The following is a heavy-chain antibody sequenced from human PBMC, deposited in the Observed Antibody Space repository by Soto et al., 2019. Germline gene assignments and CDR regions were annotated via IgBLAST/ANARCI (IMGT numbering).Heavy chain of an antibody. CDR1: GFTFSSSW. D-gene: IGHD2-8*02. V-gene: IGHV3-7*02. J-gene: IGHJ4*02. Sequence: EMQLVESGGALVQPGGSLRLSCAASGFTFSSSWMAWVRQAPGKGREWVANINPEGSAEYYVDSVKGRFTISRDNAKNSLYLQMNSLRLQDTALYYCARHGVWCFDFWGQGTLVSISS. CDR2: INPEGSAE. CDR3: ARHGVWCFDF.